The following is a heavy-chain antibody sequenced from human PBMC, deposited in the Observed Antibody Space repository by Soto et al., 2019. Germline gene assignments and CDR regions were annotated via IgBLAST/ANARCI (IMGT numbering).Heavy chain of an antibody. CDR1: GGSISSYY. V-gene: IGHV4-59*01. J-gene: IGHJ4*02. Sequence: PETLSLTCTVSGGSISSYYWSWIRQPPGKGLEWIGYIYYSGSTNYNPSLKSRVTISVDTSKNQFSLKLSSVTAADTAVYYCAREMNDSSGYYYYFDYWGQGTLVTVS. D-gene: IGHD3-22*01. CDR3: AREMNDSSGYYYYFDY. CDR2: IYYSGST.